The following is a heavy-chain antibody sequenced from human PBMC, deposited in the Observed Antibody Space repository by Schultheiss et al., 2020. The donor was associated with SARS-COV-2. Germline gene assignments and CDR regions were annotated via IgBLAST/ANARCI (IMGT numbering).Heavy chain of an antibody. CDR3: ASVTTVPSRGVDY. J-gene: IGHJ4*02. CDR2: IYTSGST. V-gene: IGHV4-4*07. D-gene: IGHD2/OR15-2a*01. CDR1: GGSISSYH. Sequence: SETLSLTCTVSGGSISSYHWSWIRQPAGKGLEWIGRIYTSGSTNYNPSLKSRVTMSVDTSKNQFSLKLSSVTAADTAVYYCASVTTVPSRGVDYWGQGTLVTVSS.